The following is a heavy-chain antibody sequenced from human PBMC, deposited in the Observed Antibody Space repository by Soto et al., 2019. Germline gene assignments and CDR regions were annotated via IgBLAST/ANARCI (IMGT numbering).Heavy chain of an antibody. CDR3: ARDIWAYYDFWSGYPNWFDP. CDR1: GDSVSSNSAA. CDR2: TYYRSKWYN. V-gene: IGHV6-1*01. D-gene: IGHD3-3*01. J-gene: IGHJ5*02. Sequence: SQTLSLTCAISGDSVSSNSAAWNWIRQSPSRGLEWLGRTYYRSKWYNDYAVSVKSRITINPDTSKNQFSLQLNSVTPEDTAVYYCARDIWAYYDFWSGYPNWFDPWGQGTLGTVSS.